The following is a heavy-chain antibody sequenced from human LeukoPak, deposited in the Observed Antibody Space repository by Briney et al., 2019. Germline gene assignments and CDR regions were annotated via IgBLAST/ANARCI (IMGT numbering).Heavy chain of an antibody. J-gene: IGHJ3*02. D-gene: IGHD3-10*01. Sequence: PGGSLRLSCAASGFTVSSNYMSWVRQAPGKGLEWVAVIYSGGSTYYADSVKGRFTISRDNAKNSLYLQVNSQRDEDTAVYYCARAGGLLWFGEVLESSDAFHIWGQGTMVTVSS. CDR1: GFTVSSNY. CDR2: IYSGGST. CDR3: ARAGGLLWFGEVLESSDAFHI. V-gene: IGHV3-66*01.